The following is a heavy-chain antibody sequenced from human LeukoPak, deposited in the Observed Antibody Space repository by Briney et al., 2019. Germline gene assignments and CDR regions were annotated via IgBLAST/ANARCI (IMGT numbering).Heavy chain of an antibody. Sequence: ASVKVSCKASGYTFTSNYINWVRQAPGQGLEWMGLINPSGGSTNYAQKRQGRLTMTRDTSTSTVYMELSSLRSEDTAVYYCARGPRITLVRGGQWYYYMDVWGKGTTVTISS. CDR3: ARGPRITLVRGGQWYYYMDV. V-gene: IGHV1-46*01. CDR1: GYTFTSNY. J-gene: IGHJ6*03. D-gene: IGHD3-10*01. CDR2: INPSGGST.